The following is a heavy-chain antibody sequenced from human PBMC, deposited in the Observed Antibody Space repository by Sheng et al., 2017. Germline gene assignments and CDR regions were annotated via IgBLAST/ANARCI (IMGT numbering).Heavy chain of an antibody. D-gene: IGHD1-26*01. J-gene: IGHJ4*02. CDR1: GGSISSSSYY. CDR2: IYYSGST. CDR3: ARVLMNWSGSHGAFDY. Sequence: QLQLQESGPGLVKPSETLSLTCTVSGGSISSSSYYWGWIRQPPGKGLEWIGSIYYSGSTYYNPSLKSRVTISVDTSKNQFSLKLSSVTAADTAVYYCARVLMNWSGSHGAFDYWGQGTLVTVSS. V-gene: IGHV4-39*07.